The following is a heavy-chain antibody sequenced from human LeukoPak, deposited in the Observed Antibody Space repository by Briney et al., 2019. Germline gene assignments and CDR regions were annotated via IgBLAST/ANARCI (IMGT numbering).Heavy chain of an antibody. J-gene: IGHJ5*02. V-gene: IGHV4-59*01. CDR1: GGSITSYY. CDR3: ARGGVNYKIAGP. CDR2: IYYSGST. D-gene: IGHD3-10*01. Sequence: SETLSLTCTVSGGSITSYYWSWIRQPPGKGLEWIGYIYYSGSTNYNPSLKSRVTISVDTSKNQFSLKPSSVTAADTAVYYCARGGVNYKIAGPWGQGALVTVSS.